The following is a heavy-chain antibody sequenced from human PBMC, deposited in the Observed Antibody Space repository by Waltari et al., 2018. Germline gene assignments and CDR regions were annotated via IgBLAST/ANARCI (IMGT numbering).Heavy chain of an antibody. J-gene: IGHJ4*02. V-gene: IGHV1-2*02. Sequence: QVQLVQSGAEVKKPGASVKVSCKASGYTFTGYYMHWVRQAPGQGLEWIGWINPNSGGTNYAQKVQGRVTMTRDTSISTAYMELSRLRSDDTAVYYCASFCSGGSCYSGGYWGQGTLVTVSS. CDR2: INPNSGGT. CDR1: GYTFTGYY. CDR3: ASFCSGGSCYSGGY. D-gene: IGHD2-15*01.